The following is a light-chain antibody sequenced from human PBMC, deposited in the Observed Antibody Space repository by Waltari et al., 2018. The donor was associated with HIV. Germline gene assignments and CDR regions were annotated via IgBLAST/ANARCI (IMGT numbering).Light chain of an antibody. V-gene: IGLV1-51*01. Sequence: QSVLTQSPSLSAAPGQNVTISSSGNSVTLAHHYVSWYQQVPGTAPKLLIYDNNKRPSDIPDGSSASKPGTSAPRGITGLQTGDEAEYYCGTWDSNLSAWIFGGGTKLTVL. CDR2: DNN. J-gene: IGLJ2*01. CDR1: SVTLAHHY. CDR3: GTWDSNLSAWI.